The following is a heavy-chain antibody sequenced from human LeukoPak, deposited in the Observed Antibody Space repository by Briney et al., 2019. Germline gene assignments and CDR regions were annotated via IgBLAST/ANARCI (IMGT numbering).Heavy chain of an antibody. CDR2: IFYSGNT. D-gene: IGHD5-24*01. CDR3: ARHRSKWLQSSFDY. Sequence: SETLSLTCTVSGGSINSSSYYWGWIRQPPGKGLEWIGSIFYSGNTYDNPSLKSPVTISVDTSKNQFSLKLNSVTAAATAVYYCARHRSKWLQSSFDYWGKGTLVTVSS. J-gene: IGHJ4*02. V-gene: IGHV4-39*01. CDR1: GGSINSSSYY.